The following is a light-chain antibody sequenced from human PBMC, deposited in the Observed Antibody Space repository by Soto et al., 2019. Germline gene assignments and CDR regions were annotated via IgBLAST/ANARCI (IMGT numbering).Light chain of an antibody. J-gene: IGLJ3*02. Sequence: QSALTQPASVSGSPGQSITISCTGTSSDVGGYNYVSWYQQHPGKAPKLMIYEVSNRPSGVSNRFSGSKSGNTASLTISGLQADHDADYYCSSYTSSSTRVFGGGTQLTVL. CDR2: EVS. CDR3: SSYTSSSTRV. CDR1: SSDVGGYNY. V-gene: IGLV2-14*01.